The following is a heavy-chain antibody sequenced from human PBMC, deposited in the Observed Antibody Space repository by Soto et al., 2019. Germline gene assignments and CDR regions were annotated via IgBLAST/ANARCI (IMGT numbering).Heavy chain of an antibody. CDR1: GFSLSTSGVG. CDR3: AQRYGGNSHCDS. CDR2: IYWDDDK. Sequence: QITLKESGPTLVKPTQTLTLTCAFSGFSLSTSGVGVGWIRQPPGKALECLAVIYWDDDKRYSPSLKTRLTITKHTSKTQVVLPMTNIDPVDTATYYCAQRYGGNSHCDSWGQGTLVTVSS. V-gene: IGHV2-5*02. J-gene: IGHJ4*02. D-gene: IGHD4-17*01.